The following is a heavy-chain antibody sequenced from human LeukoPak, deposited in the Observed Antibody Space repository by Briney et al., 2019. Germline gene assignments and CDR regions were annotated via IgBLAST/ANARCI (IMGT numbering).Heavy chain of an antibody. CDR2: IIPIFGTA. V-gene: IGHV1-69*15. D-gene: IGHD2-15*01. CDR3: ARTPAVVVVAATHFDY. J-gene: IGHJ4*02. CDR1: GGTFSSYA. Sequence: ASVKVSCKASGGTFSSYAISWVRQAPGQGLEWMGRIIPIFGTANYAQKFQGRVTITADESTSTAYMELSSLRSEDTAVYYCARTPAVVVVAATHFDYWGQGTLVTVSS.